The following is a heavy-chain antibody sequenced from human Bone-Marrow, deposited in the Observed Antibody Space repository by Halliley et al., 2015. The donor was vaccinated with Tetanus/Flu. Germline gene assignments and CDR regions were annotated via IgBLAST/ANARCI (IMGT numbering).Heavy chain of an antibody. V-gene: IGHV4-34*01. CDR1: GASLSTNY. CDR3: ARGGPYKSSWYSEIYYFDS. J-gene: IGHJ4*02. CDR2: INLKGST. D-gene: IGHD3-22*01. Sequence: TLSLTCAVYGASLSTNYWTRIRQSPGKGLEWIGEINLKGSTSYYPSLKSRVTLSLDTTKNQFSLKLSSLTAADTGVYYCARGGPYKSSWYSEIYYFDSWGQGTLVTVSS.